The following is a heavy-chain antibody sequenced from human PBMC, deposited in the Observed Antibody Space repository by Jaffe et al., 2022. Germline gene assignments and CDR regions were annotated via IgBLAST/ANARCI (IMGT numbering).Heavy chain of an antibody. CDR2: ISGSGGST. CDR3: AKVPYGAHGPAAGTAYFQH. Sequence: EVQLLESGGGLVQPGGSLRLSCAASGFTFSSYAMSWVRQAPGKGLEWVSAISGSGGSTYYADSVKGRFTISRDNSKNTLYLQMNSLRAEDTAVYYCAKVPYGAHGPAAGTAYFQHWGQGTLVTVSS. V-gene: IGHV3-23*01. J-gene: IGHJ1*01. D-gene: IGHD4-17*01. CDR1: GFTFSSYA.